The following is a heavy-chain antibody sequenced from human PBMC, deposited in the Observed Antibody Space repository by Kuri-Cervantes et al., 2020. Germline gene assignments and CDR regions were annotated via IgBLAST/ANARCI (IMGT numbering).Heavy chain of an antibody. CDR3: AKGYGDYDY. V-gene: IGHV3-30*18. D-gene: IGHD4-17*01. J-gene: IGHJ4*02. CDR1: GFSLSSGA. Sequence: GGSLRLSCAASGFSLSSGAMSWVRQAPGKGLEWVAVISYDGSNKYYADSVKGRFTISRDNSKNTLYLQMNSLRAEDTAVYYCAKGYGDYDYWGQGTLVTVSS. CDR2: ISYDGSNK.